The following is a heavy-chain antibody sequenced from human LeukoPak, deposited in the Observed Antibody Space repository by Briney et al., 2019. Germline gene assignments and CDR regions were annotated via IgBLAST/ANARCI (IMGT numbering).Heavy chain of an antibody. CDR3: ARQTCYYDSSWLWYFDY. J-gene: IGHJ4*02. CDR1: GGSISSYY. Sequence: PSETLSLTCTVSGGSISSYYWSWIRQPAGKGLEWIGRIYTSGSTNYNPSLKSRVTMSVDTSKNQFSLKLSSVTAADTAVYYCARQTCYYDSSWLWYFDYWGQGTLVTVSS. V-gene: IGHV4-4*07. CDR2: IYTSGST. D-gene: IGHD3-22*01.